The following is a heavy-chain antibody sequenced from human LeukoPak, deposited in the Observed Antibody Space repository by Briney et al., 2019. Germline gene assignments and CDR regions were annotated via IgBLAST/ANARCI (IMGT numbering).Heavy chain of an antibody. V-gene: IGHV3-23*01. CDR1: GFTFSSYA. Sequence: PGGSLRLSCAASGFTFSSYAISWVRQAPGKGLEWVSAISGSGGSTYYADSVKGGFTISRDNSKNTLYLQMNSLRAEDTAVYYCAKTVLRYSTGDAFDIWGQGTMVTVFS. CDR3: AKTVLRYSTGDAFDI. D-gene: IGHD3-9*01. J-gene: IGHJ3*02. CDR2: ISGSGGST.